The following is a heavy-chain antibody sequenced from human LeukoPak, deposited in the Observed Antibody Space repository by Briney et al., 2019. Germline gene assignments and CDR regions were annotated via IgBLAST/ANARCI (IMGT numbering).Heavy chain of an antibody. D-gene: IGHD6-19*01. CDR3: VKDGRGWLVDY. V-gene: IGHV3-64D*06. J-gene: IGHJ4*02. CDR2: ISSNGYNT. CDR1: GFTFSTYA. Sequence: GGSLRLSCSASGFTFSTYAMHWVRQAPGKGLEYVSAISSNGYNTYYADSVKGRFTISRDNSKNTLYLQMSSLRAEDTAVYYCVKDGRGWLVDYWGQGTLVTVSS.